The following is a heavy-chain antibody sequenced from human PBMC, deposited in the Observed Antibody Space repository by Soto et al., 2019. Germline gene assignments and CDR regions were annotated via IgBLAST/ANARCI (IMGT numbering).Heavy chain of an antibody. Sequence: SLTCAVSGYSISSGYYWGWIRQPPGKGVEWIGSIYHGGSTYYNPSLKSRVTISVDTSKNQFSLKLSSVTAADTAVYYCARGDIVVVPAALREVWCERWGKGNLVSVSA. J-gene: IGHJ5*02. D-gene: IGHD2-2*01. CDR1: GYSISSGYY. CDR2: IYHGGST. CDR3: ARGDIVVVPAALREVWCER. V-gene: IGHV4-38-2*01.